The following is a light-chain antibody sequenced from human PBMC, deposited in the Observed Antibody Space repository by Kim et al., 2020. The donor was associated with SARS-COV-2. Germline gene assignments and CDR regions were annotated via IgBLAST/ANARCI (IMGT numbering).Light chain of an antibody. V-gene: IGKV3-20*01. CDR1: QRVSSNY. CDR3: QQYGSSPGT. J-gene: IGKJ2*01. Sequence: LSPGKSATLSCRASQRVSSNYLAWYQQKPGQAPKVLIYGASTRATGIPDRFSGSGSATDFTLTISRLEPEDFAVYYCQQYGSSPGTFGQGTKLEI. CDR2: GAS.